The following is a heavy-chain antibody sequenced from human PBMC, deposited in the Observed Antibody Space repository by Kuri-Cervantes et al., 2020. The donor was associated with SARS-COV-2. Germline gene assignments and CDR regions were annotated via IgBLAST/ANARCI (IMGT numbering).Heavy chain of an antibody. CDR3: TREAYDYNMGFDS. D-gene: IGHD4-11*01. CDR2: ISYDGSNK. J-gene: IGHJ4*02. V-gene: IGHV3-30*03. Sequence: GESLKISCAASGFTFSSYGMHWVRQAPGKGLEWVAVISYDGSNKYYADSVKGRFTISRDNSRNIVYLQMSSLRPEDTALYYCTREAYDYNMGFDSWGQGTLVTVSS. CDR1: GFTFSSYG.